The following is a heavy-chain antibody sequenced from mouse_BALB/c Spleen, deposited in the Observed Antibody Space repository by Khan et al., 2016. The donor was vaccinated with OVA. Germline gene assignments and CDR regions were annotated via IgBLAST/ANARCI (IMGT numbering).Heavy chain of an antibody. V-gene: IGHV3-6*02. D-gene: IGHD3-1*01. J-gene: IGHJ3*01. CDR3: ARGGSSGPAWFAY. Sequence: VRLQQSGPGLVKPSQSLSLTCSVTGYSITSGYYWNWIRQFPGNKLEWMGYIRYDGSNNYNPSLKNRISITRDTSKNQFFLKLNSVTTEDTATYYCARGGSSGPAWFAYWGQGTLVTVSA. CDR2: IRYDGSN. CDR1: GYSITSGYY.